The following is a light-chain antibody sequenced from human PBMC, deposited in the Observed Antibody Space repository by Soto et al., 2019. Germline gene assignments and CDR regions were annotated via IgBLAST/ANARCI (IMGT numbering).Light chain of an antibody. CDR2: DNN. V-gene: IGLV1-51*01. J-gene: IGLJ3*02. CDR3: GTWDGSLTSVV. Sequence: QSVLTQPPSVSAAPGQTVTISCSGSSSNIGNNNVSWYQQLPGAAPKLLIYDNNKRPSGIPDRFSGSKSGTSATLGITGLQTGDEADYHCGTWDGSLTSVVFGGGTKLTVL. CDR1: SSNIGNNN.